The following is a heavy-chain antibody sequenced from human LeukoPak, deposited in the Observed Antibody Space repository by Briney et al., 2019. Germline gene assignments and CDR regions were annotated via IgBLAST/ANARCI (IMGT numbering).Heavy chain of an antibody. Sequence: GASLKVSCKASGYTFVSYGISGVRQAHARGLDGMDWISPYNCKTDYAQTFQGRVTLTTDTSKSTAYMEVRNVRFDDTVVYYCASGRAFCGGDCPSLDALYFYYMDVWGKGTTVTVSS. CDR3: ASGRAFCGGDCPSLDALYFYYMDV. CDR2: ISPYNCKT. CDR1: GYTFVSYG. J-gene: IGHJ6*03. V-gene: IGHV1-18*01. D-gene: IGHD2-21*02.